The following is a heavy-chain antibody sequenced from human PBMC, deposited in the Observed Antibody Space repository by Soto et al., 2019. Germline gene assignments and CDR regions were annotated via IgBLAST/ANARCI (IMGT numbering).Heavy chain of an antibody. Sequence: PSETLSLTCAVYGGSFSGYYWSWIRQPPGKGLEWIGEINHSGSTNYNPSLKSRVTILVDTSKNQFSLKLSSVTAADTAVYYCARTRFKAFDPWGQGTLVTVSS. J-gene: IGHJ5*02. CDR2: INHSGST. CDR1: GGSFSGYY. V-gene: IGHV4-34*01. CDR3: ARTRFKAFDP.